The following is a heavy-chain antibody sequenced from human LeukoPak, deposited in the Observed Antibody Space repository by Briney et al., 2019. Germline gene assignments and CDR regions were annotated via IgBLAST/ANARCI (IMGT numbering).Heavy chain of an antibody. CDR1: GGSISSYY. CDR3: ARTENFSSGWYGGWFDP. D-gene: IGHD6-19*01. CDR2: IYTSGST. J-gene: IGHJ5*02. Sequence: SETLSLTCTVSGGSISSYYWSWIRQPAGKGLEWIGRIYTSGSTHYNPSLKSRVTMSVDTSKNQFSLKLSSVTAADTAVYYCARTENFSSGWYGGWFDPWGQGTLVTVSS. V-gene: IGHV4-4*07.